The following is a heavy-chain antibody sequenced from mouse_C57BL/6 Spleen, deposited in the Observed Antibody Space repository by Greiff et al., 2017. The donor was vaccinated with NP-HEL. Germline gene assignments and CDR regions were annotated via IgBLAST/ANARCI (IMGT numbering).Heavy chain of an antibody. CDR2: SRNKANDYTT. CDR3: ARDAGDYDGRAMDY. V-gene: IGHV7-1*01. J-gene: IGHJ4*01. CDR1: GFTFSDFY. Sequence: EVNVVESGGGLVQSGRSLRLSCATSGFTFSDFYMEWVRQAPGKGLEWIAASRNKANDYTTEYSASVKGRFIVSRDTSQSILYLQMNALRAEDTAIYYCARDAGDYDGRAMDYWGQGTSVTVSS. D-gene: IGHD2-4*01.